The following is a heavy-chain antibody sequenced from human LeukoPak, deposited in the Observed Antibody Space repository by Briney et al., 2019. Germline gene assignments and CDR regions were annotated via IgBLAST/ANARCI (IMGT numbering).Heavy chain of an antibody. J-gene: IGHJ5*02. CDR3: ARLWWGGDCYSGFDP. CDR2: IYPGDSDT. V-gene: IGHV5-51*01. CDR1: GYSFTSYW. D-gene: IGHD2-21*02. Sequence: GVSLQISCQGSGYSFTSYWIGCVRPMPGKGLEWMGIIYPGDSDTRYSPSFQGQVTISADKSISTAYLQWSSLKASHTAMYYCARLWWGGDCYSGFDPWGQGTLVTVSS.